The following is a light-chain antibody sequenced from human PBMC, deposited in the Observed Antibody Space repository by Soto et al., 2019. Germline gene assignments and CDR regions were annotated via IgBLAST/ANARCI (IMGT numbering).Light chain of an antibody. J-gene: IGLJ1*01. Sequence: QSVLTQPASVSGSPGQSITISCTGSSSDIGAFNYVAWYQQHPGKAPKLIIHGVTNRPSGVSSRFSGSKSDYTASLTISGLQAEDETDYYCSSYTTAFFYVFGTGT. CDR1: SSDIGAFNY. CDR3: SSYTTAFFYV. CDR2: GVT. V-gene: IGLV2-14*01.